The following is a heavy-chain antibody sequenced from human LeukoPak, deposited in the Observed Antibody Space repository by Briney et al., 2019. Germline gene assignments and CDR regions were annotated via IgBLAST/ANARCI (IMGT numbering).Heavy chain of an antibody. CDR2: INHSGST. CDR1: GGSFSGYY. D-gene: IGHD2-15*01. CDR3: ARVFRIVVVVAARNDAFDI. V-gene: IGHV4-34*01. J-gene: IGHJ3*02. Sequence: SETLSLTCAVYGGSFSGYYWSWIRQPPGKGLEWIGEINHSGSTNYNPSLKSRVTISVDTSKNQFSLQLSSVTAADTAVYYCARVFRIVVVVAARNDAFDIWGQGTMVTVSS.